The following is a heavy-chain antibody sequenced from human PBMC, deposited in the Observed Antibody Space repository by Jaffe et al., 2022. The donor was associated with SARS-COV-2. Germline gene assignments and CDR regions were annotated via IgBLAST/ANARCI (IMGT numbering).Heavy chain of an antibody. V-gene: IGHV3-7*01. D-gene: IGHD3-16*01. CDR2: IKQDGSEK. CDR1: GFTFSSYW. CDR3: AREGEQGTGYYFDY. J-gene: IGHJ4*02. Sequence: EVQLVESGGGLVQPGGSLRLSCAASGFTFSSYWMSWVRQAPGKGLEWVANIKQDGSEKYYVDSVKGRFTISRDNAKNSLYLQMNSLRAEDTAVYYCAREGEQGTGYYFDYWGQGTLVTVSS.